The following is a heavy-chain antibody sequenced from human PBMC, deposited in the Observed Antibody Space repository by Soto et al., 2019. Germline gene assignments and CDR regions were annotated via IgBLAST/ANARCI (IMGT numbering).Heavy chain of an antibody. Sequence: ASVKVSCKASGYTFTSYAMHWVRQAPGQRLEWMGWINAGNGNTKYSQKFQGRVTITSDTSGSRAYMELSSLRSEDTAVYYCARHPHRAVVGPAFDYWGQGTRVTSP. V-gene: IGHV1-3*01. D-gene: IGHD6-19*01. J-gene: IGHJ4*02. CDR2: INAGNGNT. CDR3: ARHPHRAVVGPAFDY. CDR1: GYTFTSYA.